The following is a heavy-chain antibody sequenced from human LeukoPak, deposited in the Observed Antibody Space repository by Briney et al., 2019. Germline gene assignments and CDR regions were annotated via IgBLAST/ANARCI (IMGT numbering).Heavy chain of an antibody. CDR3: ALVRGVISNYFDY. D-gene: IGHD3-10*01. V-gene: IGHV3-11*04. CDR1: GFTFSDYY. J-gene: IGHJ4*02. Sequence: PGGSLRLSCAASGFTFSDYYMNWIRQAPGKGLEWVSYISDSGNTIKYADSVKGRLTIPRDNAKNSLYLQMNSLRAEDTAVYYCALVRGVISNYFDYWGQGTLVTVSS. CDR2: ISDSGNTI.